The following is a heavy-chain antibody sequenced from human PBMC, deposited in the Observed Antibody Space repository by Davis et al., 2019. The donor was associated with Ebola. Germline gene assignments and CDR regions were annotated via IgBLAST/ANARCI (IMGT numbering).Heavy chain of an antibody. CDR3: AKVLMGAPYYYYYGMDV. CDR2: ISGSGGST. Sequence: GGSLRLSCAASGFTFSSYGMHWVRQAPGKGLEWVSAISGSGGSTYYADSVKGRFTISRDNSKNTLYLQMNSLRAEDTAVYYCAKVLMGAPYYYYYGMDVWGQGTTVTVSS. D-gene: IGHD1-26*01. CDR1: GFTFSSYG. V-gene: IGHV3-23*01. J-gene: IGHJ6*02.